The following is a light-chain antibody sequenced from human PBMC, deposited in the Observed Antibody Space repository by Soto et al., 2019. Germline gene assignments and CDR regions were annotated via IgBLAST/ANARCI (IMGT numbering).Light chain of an antibody. Sequence: DIQMTQSPSSVSVSVGDRVTITCRASQNIDKWIAWYQQKPGKAPKLLIYAASSLRGGVPSRFSGSGSGTDFTLTISSLQPEDFATYSCQHARSFPITFGQGTRLE. J-gene: IGKJ5*01. V-gene: IGKV1-12*01. CDR2: AAS. CDR1: QNIDKW. CDR3: QHARSFPIT.